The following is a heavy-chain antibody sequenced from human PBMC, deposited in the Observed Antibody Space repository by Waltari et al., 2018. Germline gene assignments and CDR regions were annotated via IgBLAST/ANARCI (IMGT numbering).Heavy chain of an antibody. V-gene: IGHV4-39*01. J-gene: IGHJ6*02. D-gene: IGHD6-25*01. Sequence: QMQLQESGPGLVKPSETLSPTCTVSGGSISSSRYFWAWIRQPPGKGLEWIGSFYYGGKTYYNPSLKSRVTISVDKSKNQFSLNLSSVTTADTSVYYCAREKVAALYGMDVWGQGTTVIVSS. CDR2: FYYGGKT. CDR3: AREKVAALYGMDV. CDR1: GGSISSSRYF.